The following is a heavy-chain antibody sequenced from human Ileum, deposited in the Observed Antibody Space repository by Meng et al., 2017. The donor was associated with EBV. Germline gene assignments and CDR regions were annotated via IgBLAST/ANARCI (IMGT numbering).Heavy chain of an antibody. V-gene: IGHV7-4-1*02. J-gene: IGHJ4*02. D-gene: IGHD4-17*01. CDR2: INANTGNP. CDR3: VVFYGDGGNPFDS. CDR1: GYNLTYYA. Sequence: QLHLVQSGAALGATWGSVKVTCRGVGYNLTYYAMNWDRQAPGQGLEWMGWINANTGNPTYAQGFTGRFVLSLDTSVSTAYLQISSLKAEDTVVYYCVVFYGDGGNPFDSWGQGTLVTVSS.